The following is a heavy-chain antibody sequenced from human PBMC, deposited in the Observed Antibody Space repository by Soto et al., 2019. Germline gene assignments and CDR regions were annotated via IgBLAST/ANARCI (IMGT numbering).Heavy chain of an antibody. V-gene: IGHV1-69*13. J-gene: IGHJ4*02. CDR3: ANTRGLSRGYSSSWYVY. Sequence: SVKACCEASGGSYGSYSLRWARHAPGQGLEWMGGIIPIFGTANYAQKFQGRVTITADESTSTAYMELSSLRSEDTAVYYCANTRGLSRGYSSSWYVYWGQGTLVTVSS. CDR1: GGSYGSYS. D-gene: IGHD6-13*01. CDR2: IIPIFGTA.